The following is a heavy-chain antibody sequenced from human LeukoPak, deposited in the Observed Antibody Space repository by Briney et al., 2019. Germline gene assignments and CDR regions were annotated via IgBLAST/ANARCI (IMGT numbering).Heavy chain of an antibody. CDR3: AKDHYGDYEGYFDY. J-gene: IGHJ4*02. D-gene: IGHD4-17*01. Sequence: GGSLRLSCAASGFTFSSYAMSWVREAPGKGLEWVSAISGSGGSTYYADSVKGRFTISRDNSKNTLYLQMNSLRAEDTAVYYCAKDHYGDYEGYFDYWGQGTLVTVSS. V-gene: IGHV3-23*01. CDR2: ISGSGGST. CDR1: GFTFSSYA.